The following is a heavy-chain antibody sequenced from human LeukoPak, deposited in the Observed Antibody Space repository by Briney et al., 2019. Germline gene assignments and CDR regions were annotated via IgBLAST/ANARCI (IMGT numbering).Heavy chain of an antibody. J-gene: IGHJ4*02. CDR3: AKDTPFDY. CDR2: ISYDGSNK. Sequence: GGSLRLSCAASGFTFSSYGMHWVRQAPGKGLEWVAVISYDGSNKYYADSVKGRFTISRVNSKNTLYLQMNSLRAEDTAVYYCAKDTPFDYWGQGTLVTVSS. CDR1: GFTFSSYG. D-gene: IGHD2-15*01. V-gene: IGHV3-30*18.